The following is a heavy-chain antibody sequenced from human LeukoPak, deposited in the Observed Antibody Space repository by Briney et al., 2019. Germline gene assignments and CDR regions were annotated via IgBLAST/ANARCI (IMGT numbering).Heavy chain of an antibody. Sequence: SETLSLTCTVSGGSISSYYWSWIRQPPGKGLEWIGYIYYSGSTYYNPSLKSRVTISVDTSKNQFSLKLSSVTAADTAVYYCARGRPDYYDSSGYHLEYWGQGTLVTVSS. V-gene: IGHV4-30-4*01. J-gene: IGHJ4*02. CDR3: ARGRPDYYDSSGYHLEY. CDR1: GGSISSYY. CDR2: IYYSGST. D-gene: IGHD3-22*01.